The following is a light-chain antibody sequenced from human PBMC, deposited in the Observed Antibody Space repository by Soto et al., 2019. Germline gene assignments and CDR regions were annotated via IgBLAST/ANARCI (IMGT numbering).Light chain of an antibody. J-gene: IGKJ4*01. V-gene: IGKV1-27*01. Sequence: DIQLTQSPSFLSASVGDRVTITCRASQDISNYLVWYQQKPGKVPKLLIYVASTLQSGVPSRFSGSGSGTDFTLTISSLQPEDVATYYCQKYNNAPLTFGGGTKVDIK. CDR2: VAS. CDR3: QKYNNAPLT. CDR1: QDISNY.